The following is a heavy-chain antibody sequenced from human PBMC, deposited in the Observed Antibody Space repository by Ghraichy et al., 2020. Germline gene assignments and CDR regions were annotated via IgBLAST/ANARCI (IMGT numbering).Heavy chain of an antibody. J-gene: IGHJ4*02. D-gene: IGHD7-27*01. Sequence: GASLRLSCAVSGFPFSNHAMHWVRQAPGKGLEWVAFIRYDGSNKNYADSVKGRFTISRDNSKNTLFLQMNSLRPEDTAVYYCAPGDYFDYWGQGTLVTVSS. CDR3: APGDYFDY. V-gene: IGHV3-30*02. CDR2: IRYDGSNK. CDR1: GFPFSNHA.